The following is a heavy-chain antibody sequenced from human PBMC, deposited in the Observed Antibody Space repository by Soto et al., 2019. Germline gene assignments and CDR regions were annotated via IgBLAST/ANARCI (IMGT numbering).Heavy chain of an antibody. J-gene: IGHJ6*03. CDR2: IYHSGST. Sequence: QGQLQESGPGLVKPSGTLSLTCAVSSGSISSSNWWSWVRQPPGKGLEWIGEIYHSGSTNYNPSLKCPLTISVDMSKNQSSLKLSSVTAADTAVSYCARGVMSECIAYYYYIDFWGKGTTVTVSS. V-gene: IGHV4-4*02. CDR1: SGSISSSNW. CDR3: ARGVMSECIAYYYYIDF. D-gene: IGHD3-3*01.